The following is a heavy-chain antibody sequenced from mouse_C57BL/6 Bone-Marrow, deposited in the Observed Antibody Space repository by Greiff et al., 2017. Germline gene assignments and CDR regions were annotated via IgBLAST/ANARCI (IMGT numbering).Heavy chain of an antibody. CDR3: ATYYSYDRDY. D-gene: IGHD2-12*01. CDR1: GYTFTDHT. Sequence: VQLQQSDAELVKPGASVKISCKVSGYTFTDHTIHWMKQRPEQGLEWIGYIYPRDGSTKYNEKFKGKVTLTADKSSSTAYRQRNSLTYEDSAVDFCATYYSYDRDYWGKGTTLTVSS. J-gene: IGHJ2*01. CDR2: IYPRDGST. V-gene: IGHV1-78*01.